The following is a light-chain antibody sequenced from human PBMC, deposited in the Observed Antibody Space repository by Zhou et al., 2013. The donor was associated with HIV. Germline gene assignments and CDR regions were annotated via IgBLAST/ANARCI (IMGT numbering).Light chain of an antibody. CDR2: DAS. J-gene: IGKJ1*01. Sequence: EIVLTQSPATLSLSPGERATLSCRASQRVKSYLAWYQQKPGQAPRLLIYDASNRATGIPARFSGSGSGTDFTLTISRLEPEDFAVYYCQQYGTSPTFGQGTKVEIK. CDR1: QRVKSY. V-gene: IGKV3-11*01. CDR3: QQYGTSPT.